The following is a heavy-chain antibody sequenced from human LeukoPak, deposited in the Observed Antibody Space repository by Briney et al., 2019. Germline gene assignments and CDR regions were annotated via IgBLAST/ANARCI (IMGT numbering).Heavy chain of an antibody. Sequence: GSSVKVSCKASGGTFSSYAISWVRQAPGQGLEWMGGIIPIFGTANYAQKFQGRVTITADESTSTAYMELSSLRSEDTAVYYCARDRAYDYVWGSYRLFDYWGQGTLVTVSS. J-gene: IGHJ4*02. V-gene: IGHV1-69*01. CDR1: GGTFSSYA. D-gene: IGHD3-16*02. CDR2: IIPIFGTA. CDR3: ARDRAYDYVWGSYRLFDY.